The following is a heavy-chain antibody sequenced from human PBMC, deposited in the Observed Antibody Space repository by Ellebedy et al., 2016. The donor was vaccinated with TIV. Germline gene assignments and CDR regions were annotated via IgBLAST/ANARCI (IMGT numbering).Heavy chain of an antibody. D-gene: IGHD5-12*01. V-gene: IGHV4-59*01. CDR2: IYYSGST. CDR1: DGSISSYY. J-gene: IGHJ4*02. CDR3: ARVYSGYENFDY. Sequence: SETLSLXCTVSDGSISSYYWSWIRQPPGKGLEWIGYIYYSGSTNYNPSLKSRVTISVDTSKNQFSLKLSSVTAADMAVYYCARVYSGYENFDYWGQGTLVTVSS.